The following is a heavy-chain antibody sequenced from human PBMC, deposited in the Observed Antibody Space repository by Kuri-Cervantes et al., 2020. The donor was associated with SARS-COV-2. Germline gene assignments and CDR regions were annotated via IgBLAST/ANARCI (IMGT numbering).Heavy chain of an antibody. CDR1: GFTFSSYD. CDR2: IRSSSSII. D-gene: IGHD3-22*01. J-gene: IGHJ3*02. Sequence: GGSLRLSCAASGFTFSSYDMNWVRQAPGKGLEWVSYIRSSSSIIYYADSVKGRFTVSRDNVKNSLYLQMNSLRAEDTAVYFCARSTPFRRLVVISQGGAFDIWGQGTMVTVSS. V-gene: IGHV3-48*01. CDR3: ARSTPFRRLVVISQGGAFDI.